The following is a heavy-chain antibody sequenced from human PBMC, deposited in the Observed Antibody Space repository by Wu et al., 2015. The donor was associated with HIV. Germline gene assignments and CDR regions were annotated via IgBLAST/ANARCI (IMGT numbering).Heavy chain of an antibody. V-gene: IGHV1-69*11. CDR2: IIPILGTA. Sequence: QVQLLQSGAEVKKPGSSVKVSCKASGGTFSSYAISWVRQAPGQGLEWMGRIIPILGTANYAQKFQGRVTITADESTSTAYMELSSLRSEDTAVYYCARGSKYYYDSSGYYYFDYWGQGTLVTVSS. D-gene: IGHD3-22*01. CDR1: GGTFSSYA. CDR3: ARGSKYYYDSSGYYYFDY. J-gene: IGHJ4*02.